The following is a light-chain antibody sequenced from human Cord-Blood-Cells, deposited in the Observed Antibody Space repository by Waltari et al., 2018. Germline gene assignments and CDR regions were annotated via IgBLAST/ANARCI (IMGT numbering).Light chain of an antibody. CDR1: SSDVGGYNY. Sequence: QSALTQPAYVSGSPGQSITISCTGTSSDVGGYNYVSWYQQHPGKAPKLMIYDVSNRPSGVSNRFSGSKSGNIASLTISGLQAEDEADYYCSSYTSSSTWVFGGGTKLTVL. CDR3: SSYTSSSTWV. V-gene: IGLV2-14*03. J-gene: IGLJ3*02. CDR2: DVS.